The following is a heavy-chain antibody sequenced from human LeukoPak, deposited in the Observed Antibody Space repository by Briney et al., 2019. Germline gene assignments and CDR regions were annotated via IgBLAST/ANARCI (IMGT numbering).Heavy chain of an antibody. D-gene: IGHD3-10*01. J-gene: IGHJ4*02. CDR3: AKGRTMVRGVIDYFDY. CDR2: ISSSSSYI. V-gene: IGHV3-21*04. Sequence: KPGGSLRLSCAASGFTFSSYSMNWVRQAPGKGLEWVSSISSSSSYIYYADSVKGRFTISRDNSKNTLYLQMNSLRAEDTAVYYCAKGRTMVRGVIDYFDYWGQGTLVTVSS. CDR1: GFTFSSYS.